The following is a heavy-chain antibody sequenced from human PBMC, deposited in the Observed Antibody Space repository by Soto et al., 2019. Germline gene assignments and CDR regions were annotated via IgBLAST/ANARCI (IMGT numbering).Heavy chain of an antibody. CDR1: GGTFSSYT. J-gene: IGHJ5*02. CDR2: IIPILGIA. CDR3: AKEGVFLRFDP. V-gene: IGHV1-69*08. D-gene: IGHD3-3*01. Sequence: QVQLVQSGAEVKKPGSSVKVSCKASGGTFSSYTITWVRQAPGQGLERMGRIIPILGIANYAQNFQGRVTITADKSTSTAYMELSSLRSEDTGRYYCAKEGVFLRFDPWGQGTLVTVSS.